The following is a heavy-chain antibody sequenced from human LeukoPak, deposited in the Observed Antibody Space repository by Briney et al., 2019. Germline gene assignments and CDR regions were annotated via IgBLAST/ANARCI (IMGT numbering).Heavy chain of an antibody. V-gene: IGHV4-34*01. CDR2: INHSGST. CDR1: GGSFSGYY. Sequence: SETLSLTCAVYGGSFSGYYWSWIRQPPGKGLEWIGEINHSGSTNYNPSLKSRVTISVDTSKNQFSLKLSSVTAADTAVYYCARGGGSIVVVVAATQGGYYFDYWGQGTLVTVSS. D-gene: IGHD2-15*01. J-gene: IGHJ4*02. CDR3: ARGGGSIVVVVAATQGGYYFDY.